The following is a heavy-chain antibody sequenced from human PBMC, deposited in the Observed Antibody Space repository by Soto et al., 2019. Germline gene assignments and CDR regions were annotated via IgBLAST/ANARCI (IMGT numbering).Heavy chain of an antibody. CDR3: ARRQFFSFDS. J-gene: IGHJ4*02. D-gene: IGHD6-19*01. Sequence: PGGSLRLSCAASGFTFRNYAMTWVRQAPGKGLEWVSVITGSDGSSYYADAVKGRFTISRDNSKNTLFLQMNSLRAEDTAVYYCARRQFFSFDSWGQGILVTVSS. CDR2: ITGSDGSS. V-gene: IGHV3-23*01. CDR1: GFTFRNYA.